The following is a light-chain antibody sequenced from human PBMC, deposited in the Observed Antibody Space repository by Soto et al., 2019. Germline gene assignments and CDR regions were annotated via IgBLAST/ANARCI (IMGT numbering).Light chain of an antibody. J-gene: IGLJ3*02. CDR1: SSDVGGYNY. CDR3: CSYAGHSAHWV. CDR2: EVS. Sequence: QSALTQPASVSGSPGQSITISCTGTSSDVGGYNYVSWYQHHPGKAPKLMIYEVSNRPSGVSNRFSGSKSGNTASLTISGLQAEDEADYFCCSYAGHSAHWVFGGGTKLTVL. V-gene: IGLV2-14*01.